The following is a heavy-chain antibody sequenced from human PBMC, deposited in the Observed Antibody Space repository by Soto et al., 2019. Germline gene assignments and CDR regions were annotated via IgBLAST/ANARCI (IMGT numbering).Heavy chain of an antibody. CDR1: GYSISSGYY. CDR3: ARDSGDSRSDWFDP. Sequence: SETLSLTCAVSGYSISSGYYWGWLRQPPGKGLEWIGYINYSGSTNHNPSLKSRVTISVDTSKKQLSLKLTSVTAADTAVYYCARDSGDSRSDWFDPWGQGTLVTVSS. CDR2: INYSGST. V-gene: IGHV4-61*01. J-gene: IGHJ5*02. D-gene: IGHD3-10*01.